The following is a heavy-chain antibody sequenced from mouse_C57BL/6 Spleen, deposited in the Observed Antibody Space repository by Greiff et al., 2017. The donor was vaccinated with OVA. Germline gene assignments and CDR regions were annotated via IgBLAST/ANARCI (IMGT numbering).Heavy chain of an antibody. V-gene: IGHV2-5*01. CDR3: AKNYYGSSYAMDY. D-gene: IGHD1-1*01. Sequence: VQLQESGPGLVQPSQCLSITCTVSGFSLTSYGVHWVRQSPGKGLEWLGVIWRGGSTDYNAAFMSRLSITKDNSKSQVFFKMNSLQADDTAIYYCAKNYYGSSYAMDYWGQGTSVTVSS. CDR2: IWRGGST. J-gene: IGHJ4*01. CDR1: GFSLTSYG.